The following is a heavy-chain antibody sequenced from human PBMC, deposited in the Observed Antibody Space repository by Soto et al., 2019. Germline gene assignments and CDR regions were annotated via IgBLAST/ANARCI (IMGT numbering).Heavy chain of an antibody. CDR2: ISYDGSNK. D-gene: IGHD5-12*01. J-gene: IGHJ4*02. Sequence: QVQLVESGGGVVQPGRSLRLSCAASGFTFSSYGMHWVRQAPGKGLEWVAVISYDGSNKYYADSVKGRFTISRDNAKNTLYLQMNSRKAEDTAVYYCAKDGGAVYSGYDHYPSGYWGQGTLVAV. CDR3: AKDGGAVYSGYDHYPSGY. V-gene: IGHV3-30*18. CDR1: GFTFSSYG.